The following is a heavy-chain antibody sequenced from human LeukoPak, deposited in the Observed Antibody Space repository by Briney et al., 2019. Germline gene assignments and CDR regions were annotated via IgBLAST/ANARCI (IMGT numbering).Heavy chain of an antibody. J-gene: IGHJ4*02. D-gene: IGHD6-19*01. V-gene: IGHV3-53*04. CDR3: ARGHLAVGLDY. Sequence: PGGSLTLSCAASGVAVSGRYMTWVRQAPGKGLEWVSVIFPGGTTYYAHSVQGRFTISRHDSKNTVYLQMDSLGTEDAALYYCARGHLAVGLDYWGQGTLVTVSS. CDR2: IFPGGTT. CDR1: GVAVSGRY.